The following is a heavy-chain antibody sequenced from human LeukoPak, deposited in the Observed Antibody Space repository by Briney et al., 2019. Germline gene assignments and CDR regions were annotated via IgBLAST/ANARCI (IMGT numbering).Heavy chain of an antibody. CDR3: ARVYYDSSGYYLDY. Sequence: SETLSLTCTVSGRSIISDQWSWIRQPPGKGVERDGYIYYSGSTNYNPSLKSRVTISVDTSKNQFSLKLSSVTAADTAVYYCARVYYDSSGYYLDYWGQGTLVTVSS. CDR1: GRSIISDQ. J-gene: IGHJ4*02. CDR2: IYYSGST. D-gene: IGHD3-22*01. V-gene: IGHV4-59*01.